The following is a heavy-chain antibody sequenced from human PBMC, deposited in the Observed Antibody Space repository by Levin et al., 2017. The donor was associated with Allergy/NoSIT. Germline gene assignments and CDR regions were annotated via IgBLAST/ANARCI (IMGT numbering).Heavy chain of an antibody. J-gene: IGHJ3*02. Sequence: ASVKVSCKASGYTFTGYYMHWVRQAPGQGLEWMGWINPNSGGTNYAQKFQGRVTMTRDTSISTAYMELSRLRSDDTAVYYCARMGFGGKYCSGGSCYSVGAFDIWGQGTMVTVSS. V-gene: IGHV1-2*02. CDR2: INPNSGGT. CDR3: ARMGFGGKYCSGGSCYSVGAFDI. CDR1: GYTFTGYY. D-gene: IGHD2-15*01.